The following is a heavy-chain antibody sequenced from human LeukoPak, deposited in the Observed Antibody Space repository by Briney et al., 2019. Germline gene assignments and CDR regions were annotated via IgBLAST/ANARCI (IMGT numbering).Heavy chain of an antibody. Sequence: GASVKVSCKASGYTFTSYYMHWVRQAPGQGLEWMGIINPSGGSTSYVQKFQGRVTMTRDMSTSTVYMELSSLRSEDTAVYYCARDSPSRDGYTYRRVRNWFDPWGQGTLVTVSS. CDR1: GYTFTSYY. CDR2: INPSGGST. CDR3: ARDSPSRDGYTYRRVRNWFDP. V-gene: IGHV1-46*01. D-gene: IGHD5-24*01. J-gene: IGHJ5*02.